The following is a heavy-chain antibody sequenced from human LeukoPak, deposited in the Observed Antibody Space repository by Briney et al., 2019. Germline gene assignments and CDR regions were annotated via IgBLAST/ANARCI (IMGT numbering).Heavy chain of an antibody. Sequence: GGSLRLSCAASGFTFSSYSMNWVRQAPGKGLEWVSSITSSSSYIFYADSVKGRLTISRDNAKKSLYLQMNSLRAEDTAVYYCARVYGGNSDDAFDIWGQGTMVTVSS. J-gene: IGHJ3*02. CDR3: ARVYGGNSDDAFDI. CDR2: ITSSSSYI. CDR1: GFTFSSYS. D-gene: IGHD4-23*01. V-gene: IGHV3-21*01.